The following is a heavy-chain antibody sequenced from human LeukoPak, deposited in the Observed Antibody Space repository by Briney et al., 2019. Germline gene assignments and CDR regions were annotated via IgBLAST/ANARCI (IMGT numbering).Heavy chain of an antibody. J-gene: IGHJ4*02. CDR3: ARGGYSVYYDFWSGYYEIAFDY. CDR2: MSPNSGDT. D-gene: IGHD3-3*01. Sequence: ASVKVSCKASGYTFTSYDFNWVRQATGQRPEWVGWMSPNSGDTGYAQKFQGRVTMTRDTSTSTVYMELSSLRSEDTAVYYCARGGYSVYYDFWSGYYEIAFDYWGQGTLVTVSS. CDR1: GYTFTSYD. V-gene: IGHV1-8*02.